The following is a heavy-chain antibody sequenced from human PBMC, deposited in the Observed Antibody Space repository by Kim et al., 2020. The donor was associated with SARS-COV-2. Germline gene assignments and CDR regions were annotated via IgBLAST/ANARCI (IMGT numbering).Heavy chain of an antibody. J-gene: IGHJ5*02. CDR2: IYPGDSDT. CDR1: GYSFTSYW. V-gene: IGHV5-51*01. Sequence: GESLKISCKGSGYSFTSYWIGWVRQMPGKGLEWMGIIYPGDSDTRYSPSFQGQVTISADKSISTAYLQWSSLKASDTAMYHCARQPSLGYDFWSGYYTGDWFDPWGQGTLVTVSS. CDR3: ARQPSLGYDFWSGYYTGDWFDP. D-gene: IGHD3-3*01.